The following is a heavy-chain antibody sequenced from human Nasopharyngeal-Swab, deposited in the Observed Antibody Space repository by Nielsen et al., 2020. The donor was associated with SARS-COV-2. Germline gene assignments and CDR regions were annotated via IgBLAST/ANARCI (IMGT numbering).Heavy chain of an antibody. Sequence: SETLSLTCAVYGGSFSGYYWNWIRQPPGKGLQWIGEINHSGSTNYKPSLKSRVAISVDTSKNQFSLKLSSVTAADTAVYYCARHGSNSWYRGYGMDVWGQGTTVTVSS. CDR2: INHSGST. D-gene: IGHD6-13*01. V-gene: IGHV4-34*01. CDR3: ARHGSNSWYRGYGMDV. CDR1: GGSFSGYY. J-gene: IGHJ6*02.